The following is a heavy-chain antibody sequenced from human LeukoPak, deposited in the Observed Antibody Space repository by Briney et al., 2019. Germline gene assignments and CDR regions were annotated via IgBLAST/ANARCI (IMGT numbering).Heavy chain of an antibody. D-gene: IGHD2-2*01. CDR1: GASISSGDYY. V-gene: IGHV4-30-4*08. J-gene: IGHJ4*02. CDR2: IYYSGST. Sequence: SETLSLTCTVSGASISSGDYYWSWIRQPPGKGLEWIGYIYYSGSTYYNPSLKSRVTISVDTSKKQFSLKLSSVTAADTAVYYCARGTPLSMPKYWGQGTLVTVSS. CDR3: ARGTPLSMPKY.